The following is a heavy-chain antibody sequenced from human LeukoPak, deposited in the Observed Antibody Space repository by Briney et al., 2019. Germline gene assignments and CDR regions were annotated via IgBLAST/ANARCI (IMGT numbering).Heavy chain of an antibody. Sequence: SETLSLTCAVSGYYISSGYYWGWIRQPPGKGLEWIGSIYHSGSTYYNPSLKSRVTISVDTSKNQFSLKLSSVTAADTAVYYCARWYSGSYYSGIWGQGTLVTVSS. J-gene: IGHJ4*02. D-gene: IGHD1-26*01. CDR1: GYYISSGYY. CDR2: IYHSGST. CDR3: ARWYSGSYYSGI. V-gene: IGHV4-38-2*01.